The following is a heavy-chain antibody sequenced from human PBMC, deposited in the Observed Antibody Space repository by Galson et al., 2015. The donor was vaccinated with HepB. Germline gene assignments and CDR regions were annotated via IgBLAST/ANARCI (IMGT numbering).Heavy chain of an antibody. J-gene: IGHJ4*02. CDR3: ARDSGNGGSQD. D-gene: IGHD2-8*01. CDR2: IWYDGTYK. V-gene: IGHV3-33*01. CDR1: GFIFSNYG. Sequence: SCAASGFIFSNYGMQWVRQAPGKGLEWVAHIWYDGTYKHYADSVKGRFTISRDNAKNTLFLQMNSLRAEDTAVYYCARDSGNGGSQDWGQGTLVSVSS.